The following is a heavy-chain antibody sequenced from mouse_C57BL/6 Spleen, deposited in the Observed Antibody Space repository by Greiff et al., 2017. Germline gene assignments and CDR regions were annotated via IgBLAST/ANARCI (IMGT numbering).Heavy chain of an antibody. Sequence: EVQLVESGGGLVKPGGSLKLSCAASGFTFSSYTMSWVRQTPEKRLEWVATISGGGGNTYYPDSVKGRFTISRDNAKNTLYLQMSSLRSEDTALYYCARPPYSNYVWYFDVWGTGTTVTVSS. V-gene: IGHV5-9*01. J-gene: IGHJ1*03. D-gene: IGHD2-5*01. CDR2: ISGGGGNT. CDR3: ARPPYSNYVWYFDV. CDR1: GFTFSSYT.